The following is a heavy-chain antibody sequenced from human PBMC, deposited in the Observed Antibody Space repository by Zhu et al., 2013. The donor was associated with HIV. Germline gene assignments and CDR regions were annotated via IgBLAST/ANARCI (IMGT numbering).Heavy chain of an antibody. CDR3: ATAIAAAGMGKYFQN. CDR2: IIPSLKTP. V-gene: IGHV1-69*01. D-gene: IGHD6-13*01. Sequence: QVQLVQSEAEVKRPGSSVKVSCRVSGGAFRSYSISWVRQAPGQGLEWMGGIIPSLKTPDYAQRFQGRVTLTADETTSTAYLDMNILRLEDTAAYYCATAIAAAGMGKYFQNWGQGTLVTVSS. CDR1: GGAFRSYS. J-gene: IGHJ1*01.